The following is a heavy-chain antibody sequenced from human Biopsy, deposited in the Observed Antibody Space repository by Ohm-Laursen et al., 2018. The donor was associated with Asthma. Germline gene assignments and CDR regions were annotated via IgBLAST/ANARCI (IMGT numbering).Heavy chain of an antibody. Sequence: SVKVSCKASGYTFIGCHIHWMGQAPGQGLEWMGRINPNSGGTNYAQKFQGRVTMTRDTSISTAYMEVSRLRSDDTAVYYCARGQKSAGDRWFDPWGQGTLVTVSS. V-gene: IGHV1-2*06. J-gene: IGHJ5*02. CDR1: GYTFIGCH. D-gene: IGHD6-13*01. CDR2: INPNSGGT. CDR3: ARGQKSAGDRWFDP.